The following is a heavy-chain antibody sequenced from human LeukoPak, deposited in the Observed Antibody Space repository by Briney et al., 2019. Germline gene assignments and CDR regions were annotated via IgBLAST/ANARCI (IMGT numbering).Heavy chain of an antibody. Sequence: PSETLSLTCAVSGGSFSVSYWSCIRQPPGKGLEWIGEINHSGSTNYNPSLKSRITISADTSKNQFSLKLSSVTAADTAVYYCARDSTTVTLPFFDYWGQGTLVTVSS. D-gene: IGHD4-17*01. CDR3: ARDSTTVTLPFFDY. CDR2: INHSGST. CDR1: GGSFSVSY. V-gene: IGHV4-34*01. J-gene: IGHJ4*02.